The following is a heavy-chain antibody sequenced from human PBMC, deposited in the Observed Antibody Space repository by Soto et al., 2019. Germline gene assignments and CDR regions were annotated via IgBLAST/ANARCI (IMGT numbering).Heavy chain of an antibody. CDR1: GDTFSGYP. D-gene: IGHD3-10*01. J-gene: IGHJ4*02. Sequence: QVQLVQSGAELKKPGSSVKVSCKASGDTFSGYPINWVRQAPGEGLEWMGRIIPVFGTTNDAQRFEGRVTFTADELTNTPYMELRGLLSEDTAVYYCARDGGFGELKYWGPGTLVTVFS. CDR2: IIPVFGTT. V-gene: IGHV1-69*18. CDR3: ARDGGFGELKY.